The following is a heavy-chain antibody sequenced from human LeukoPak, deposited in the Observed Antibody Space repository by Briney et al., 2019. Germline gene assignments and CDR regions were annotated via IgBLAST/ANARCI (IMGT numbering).Heavy chain of an antibody. Sequence: GGSLRLSCAASGFTFDDYAMHWVRQAPGKGLEWVSGISWNSGSIGYADSVEGRFTISRDNAKNSLYLQMNSLRAEDTALYYCAKDSVGATFYYFDYWGQGTLVTVSS. J-gene: IGHJ4*02. CDR1: GFTFDDYA. V-gene: IGHV3-9*01. D-gene: IGHD1-26*01. CDR2: ISWNSGSI. CDR3: AKDSVGATFYYFDY.